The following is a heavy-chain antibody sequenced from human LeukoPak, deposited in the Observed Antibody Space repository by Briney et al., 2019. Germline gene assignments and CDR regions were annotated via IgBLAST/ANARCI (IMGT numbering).Heavy chain of an antibody. Sequence: GGSLRLSCAASGFTFSSFGIHWVRQSPGKGLEWVAVMSYDGGNEYYADSVKGRFTISRDNSKDTLYLQMNSLRGEDTAVYYCVKDLSSGWYAYYGMDVWGQGTTVTVSS. CDR3: VKDLSSGWYAYYGMDV. CDR2: MSYDGGNE. D-gene: IGHD6-19*01. CDR1: GFTFSSFG. J-gene: IGHJ6*02. V-gene: IGHV3-30*18.